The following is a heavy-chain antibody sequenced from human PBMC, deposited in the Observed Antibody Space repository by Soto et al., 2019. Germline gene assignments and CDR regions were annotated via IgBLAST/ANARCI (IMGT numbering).Heavy chain of an antibody. CDR3: ATENTRRGITLFGVVIAALYY. CDR1: GPPVTDLS. D-gene: IGHD3-3*01. CDR2: FDPEDGET. V-gene: IGHV1-24*01. J-gene: IGHJ4*02. Sequence: XSVTVCCKVSGPPVTDLSRHLRRLSHGRGLEWMGRFDPEDGETVYAEKFQGRLTMTEDTSTDTAYMELSSLRYEDTAVYYCATENTRRGITLFGVVIAALYYSGQRTLVTVTS.